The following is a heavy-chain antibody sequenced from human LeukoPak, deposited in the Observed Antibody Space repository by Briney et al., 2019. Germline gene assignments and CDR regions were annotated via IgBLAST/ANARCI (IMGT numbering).Heavy chain of an antibody. CDR3: ARFYYDSSGYGFDS. J-gene: IGHJ3*02. V-gene: IGHV4-59*01. Sequence: SETLSLTCTVSGGSISSYYWSWIRQPPGKGLEWSGYINHSGITNNNPSLKSRVTTSVDTSKNQFSLKLSSVTAADTAVYYCARFYYDSSGYGFDSWGQGTKVTVSS. CDR2: INHSGIT. CDR1: GGSISSYY. D-gene: IGHD3-22*01.